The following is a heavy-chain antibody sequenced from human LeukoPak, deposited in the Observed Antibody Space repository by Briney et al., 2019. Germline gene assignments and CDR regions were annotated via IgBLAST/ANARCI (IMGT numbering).Heavy chain of an antibody. D-gene: IGHD2-15*01. CDR2: IIPMLGIA. CDR3: ATEGVVVAAPHDY. CDR1: DGTFSSYL. Sequence: SVKVSFKASDGTFSSYLISWVRQAPGQGLEWMGRIIPMLGIANYAQKFQGRVTITADKSTSTVHMELSSLRSEDTAVYYCATEGVVVAAPHDYWGQGTLVTVSS. V-gene: IGHV1-69*04. J-gene: IGHJ4*02.